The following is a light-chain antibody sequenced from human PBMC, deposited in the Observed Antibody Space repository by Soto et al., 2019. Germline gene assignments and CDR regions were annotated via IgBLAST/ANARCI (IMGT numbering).Light chain of an antibody. CDR2: DAS. Sequence: EIVMTQSPATVPASPVEIVTLSCMASQSVNSDLAWYQQTPGQAPRPLIYDASTRAAGVPARFSGSGSGTEFTLTISSLQSEDFALYYCQQYSQWPLYTFGQGTKVDIK. J-gene: IGKJ2*01. V-gene: IGKV3-15*01. CDR1: QSVNSD. CDR3: QQYSQWPLYT.